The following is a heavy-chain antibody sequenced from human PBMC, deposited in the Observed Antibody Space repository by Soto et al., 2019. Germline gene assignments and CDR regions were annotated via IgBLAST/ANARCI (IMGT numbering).Heavy chain of an antibody. D-gene: IGHD2-2*01. CDR2: IYYSGST. CDR3: ARGVVPAAISWFDP. Sequence: SETLSLTCTVSGDSVSSGSYYWSWIRQPPGKGLEWIGYIYYSGSTSYNPSLKSRVTMSIDTSKKQFSLKLSSVTAADTAVYYCARGVVPAAISWFDPWGQGTLVTVSS. CDR1: GDSVSSGSYY. J-gene: IGHJ5*02. V-gene: IGHV4-61*01.